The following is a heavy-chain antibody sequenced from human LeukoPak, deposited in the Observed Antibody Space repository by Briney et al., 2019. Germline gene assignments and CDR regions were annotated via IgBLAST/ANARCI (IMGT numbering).Heavy chain of an antibody. Sequence: GFLRLSCAASGFTFSSYAMSWVRQAPGKGLEWVSAISGSGGSTYYADSVKGRFTISRDNSKNTLYLQMNSLRAEDTAVYYCAIGKTYYYGSGSYVDGGFNIWGQGTMVTVSS. J-gene: IGHJ3*02. CDR1: GFTFSSYA. V-gene: IGHV3-23*01. CDR3: AIGKTYYYGSGSYVDGGFNI. D-gene: IGHD3-10*01. CDR2: ISGSGGST.